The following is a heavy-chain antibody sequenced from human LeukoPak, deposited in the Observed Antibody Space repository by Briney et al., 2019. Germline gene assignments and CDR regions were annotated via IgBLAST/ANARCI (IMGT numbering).Heavy chain of an antibody. D-gene: IGHD6-6*01. CDR3: AKDTHSSFTAVFDY. CDR2: IYSGGIT. Sequence: AGGSLRLSCTASGFVSSNYMSWVRQTPGMGLEWFSVIYSGGITYYADSVKGRFTVSRDNSKNTLYLQMNSLRAEDTAVYYCAKDTHSSFTAVFDYWGQGTLVTVSS. V-gene: IGHV3-66*01. J-gene: IGHJ4*02. CDR1: GFVSSNY.